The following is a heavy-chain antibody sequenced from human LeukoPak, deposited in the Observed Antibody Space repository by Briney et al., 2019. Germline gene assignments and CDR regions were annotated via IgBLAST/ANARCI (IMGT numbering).Heavy chain of an antibody. J-gene: IGHJ4*02. Sequence: ETLXLTCTVSGYSISSDYYWGWIRQPPGKGLEWIGNIFHNGNTYYNPSLKSRVTTSIDTSKKQFSLKLRTATAADTAVYYCARIEDVTRGYNHAYYFDYWGQGTLVTVSS. CDR3: ARIEDVTRGYNHAYYFDY. D-gene: IGHD5-18*01. CDR1: GYSISSDYY. CDR2: IFHNGNT. V-gene: IGHV4-38-2*02.